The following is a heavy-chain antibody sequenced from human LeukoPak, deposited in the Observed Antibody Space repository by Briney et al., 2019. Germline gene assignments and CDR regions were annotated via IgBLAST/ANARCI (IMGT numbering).Heavy chain of an antibody. V-gene: IGHV3-7*01. CDR1: GFTFSSYW. J-gene: IGHJ4*02. CDR3: TRQPCTSCPGY. CDR2: INQDGSEE. D-gene: IGHD2-2*01. Sequence: GGSLRLSCAASGFTFSSYWMSWVRQAPGKGLEWVAKINQDGSEESYVDSVKGRFTISRDNAKNALYLQMDSLRAEDTAVYYCTRQPCTSCPGYWGQGTLVTVSS.